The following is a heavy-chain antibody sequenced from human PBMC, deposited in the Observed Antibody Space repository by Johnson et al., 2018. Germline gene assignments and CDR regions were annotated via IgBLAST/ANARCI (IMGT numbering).Heavy chain of an antibody. CDR3: ARRFGNGMLKGMDV. CDR2: IYSHSTT. J-gene: IGHJ6*02. D-gene: IGHD3-10*01. Sequence: VQLQESGGGLIQPGGSLRLSCAASGFTVSTNYMSWVRQAPGKGLEWVSVIYSHSTTNYADSVKGRFTISRDNSKNSLYLQMNSLRTEDTAVYYCARRFGNGMLKGMDVWGQGTTVTVSS. V-gene: IGHV3-66*03. CDR1: GFTVSTNY.